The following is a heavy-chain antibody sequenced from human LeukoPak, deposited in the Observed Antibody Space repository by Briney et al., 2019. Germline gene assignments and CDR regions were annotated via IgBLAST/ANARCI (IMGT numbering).Heavy chain of an antibody. Sequence: PGGSLRLSCAASGFTFSSYEMNWVRQAPGKGLEWVSYISSSDSTIKYADSVKGRFTISRDNAKNSLYLQMNSLRAEDTAVYYCAREGTTMVRGVIIFWGQGTLVTVSS. CDR1: GFTFSSYE. CDR3: AREGTTMVRGVIIF. V-gene: IGHV3-48*03. J-gene: IGHJ4*02. CDR2: ISSSDSTI. D-gene: IGHD3-10*01.